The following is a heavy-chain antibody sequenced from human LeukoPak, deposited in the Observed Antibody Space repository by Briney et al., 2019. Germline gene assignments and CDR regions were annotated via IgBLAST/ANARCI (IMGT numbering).Heavy chain of an antibody. CDR1: GFTFSSYW. CDR2: IKQDGSEK. CDR3: ARATVGVMIAAAGLIDY. Sequence: QPGGSLRLSCAASGFTFSSYWMSWVRQAPGKGLEWVANIKQDGSEKYYVDSVKGRFTISRDNAKNSLYLQMNSLRAEDTAVYYCARATVGVMIAAAGLIDYWGQGTLVTVSS. J-gene: IGHJ4*02. V-gene: IGHV3-7*01. D-gene: IGHD6-13*01.